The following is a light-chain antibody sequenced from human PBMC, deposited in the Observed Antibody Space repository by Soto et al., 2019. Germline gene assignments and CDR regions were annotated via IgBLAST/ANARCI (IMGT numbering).Light chain of an antibody. V-gene: IGLV2-14*03. CDR3: TSYTSSITYG. J-gene: IGLJ1*01. CDR2: DVT. CDR1: SSDVGGYNF. Sequence: LTQPASVSESPGQSITISCTGTSSDVGGYNFVSWYQHHPGKAPKLIIYDVTNRPSGISNRFSGSKSGNTASLTISGLQAEDEADYYCTSYTSSITYGFGTGTKVTVL.